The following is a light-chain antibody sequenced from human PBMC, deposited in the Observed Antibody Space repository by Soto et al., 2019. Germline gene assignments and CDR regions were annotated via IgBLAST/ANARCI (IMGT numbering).Light chain of an antibody. Sequence: QSALTQPASVSGSPGQSITISCTGTSSDVGSYNLVSWYRQYPGKAPKLMIYEGSKRPSGVSDRFSGSKSGNTASLTISGLQAEDEADYYCSSYAGNDTYVFGSGTKV. CDR2: EGS. J-gene: IGLJ1*01. CDR3: SSYAGNDTYV. V-gene: IGLV2-23*01. CDR1: SSDVGSYNL.